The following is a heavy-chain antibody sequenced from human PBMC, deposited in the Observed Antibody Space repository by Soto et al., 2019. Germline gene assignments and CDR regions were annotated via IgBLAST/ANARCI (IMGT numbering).Heavy chain of an antibody. CDR3: ARIKSGFSYGSIIDF. D-gene: IGHD5-18*01. Sequence: SETLSLTCSVSGGSINNFHWSWIRQPPGKGLEWIGFVFYSGRTTYNPSLQSRVTISVDTSHNHFSLKLRSVTAADTATYYCARIKSGFSYGSIIDFWGQGKLVTVSS. CDR1: GGSINNFH. V-gene: IGHV4-59*01. CDR2: VFYSGRT. J-gene: IGHJ4*02.